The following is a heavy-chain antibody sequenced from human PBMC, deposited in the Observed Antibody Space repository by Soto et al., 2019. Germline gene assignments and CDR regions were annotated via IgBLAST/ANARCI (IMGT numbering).Heavy chain of an antibody. J-gene: IGHJ4*02. CDR2: IYHSGST. D-gene: IGHD5-12*01. V-gene: IGHV4-59*06. CDR1: GGSLSSYY. CDR3: AGARGYSGYERGYFDY. Sequence: PSETLSLTCTVSGGSLSSYYWSWIRQPPGKGLEWIGYIYHSGSTYYNPSLKSRVTISVDTSKNQFSLKLSSVTAADTAVYYCAGARGYSGYERGYFDYWGQGTLVTVSS.